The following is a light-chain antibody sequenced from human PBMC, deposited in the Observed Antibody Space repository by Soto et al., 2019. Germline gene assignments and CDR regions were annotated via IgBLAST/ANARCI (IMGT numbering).Light chain of an antibody. Sequence: DIQMTPSPSTLSASVGDRVTITCRASQSISSWLAWYQQKPGKAPKLLIYKASSLESGVPSRFSGRGSGTEFTLTISSLQPDDFATYYCQQYNSYPYTFGQGTKLEIK. V-gene: IGKV1-5*03. CDR3: QQYNSYPYT. CDR1: QSISSW. J-gene: IGKJ2*01. CDR2: KAS.